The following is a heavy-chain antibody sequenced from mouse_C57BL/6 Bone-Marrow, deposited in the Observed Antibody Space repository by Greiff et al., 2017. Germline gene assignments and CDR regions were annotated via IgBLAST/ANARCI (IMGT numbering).Heavy chain of an antibody. CDR3: ATTIFYCYAMDY. D-gene: IGHD1-1*02. Sequence: QVQLQQPGAELVMPGASVKLSCKASGYTFTSYWMHWVKQRPGQGLEWIGEIDPSDSYTNYNQKFKGKSTVTVDKSSSTAYMQLSSLTSEDSAVYYCATTIFYCYAMDYWGQGTSVTVSS. J-gene: IGHJ4*01. CDR1: GYTFTSYW. CDR2: IDPSDSYT. V-gene: IGHV1-69*01.